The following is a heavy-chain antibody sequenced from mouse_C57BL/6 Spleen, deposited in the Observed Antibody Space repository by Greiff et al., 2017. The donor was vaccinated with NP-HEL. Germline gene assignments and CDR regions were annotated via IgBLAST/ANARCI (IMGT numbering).Heavy chain of an antibody. CDR2: ISDGGSYT. D-gene: IGHD1-1*01. CDR3: ARVTPITTVFDY. CDR1: GFTFSSYA. V-gene: IGHV5-4*01. Sequence: EVQLVESGGGLVKPGGSLKLSCAASGFTFSSYAMSWVRQTPEKRLEWVATISDGGSYTYYPDNVKGRFTISRDNAKNNLYLQMSHLKSEDTAMYYCARVTPITTVFDYWGQGTTLTVSS. J-gene: IGHJ2*01.